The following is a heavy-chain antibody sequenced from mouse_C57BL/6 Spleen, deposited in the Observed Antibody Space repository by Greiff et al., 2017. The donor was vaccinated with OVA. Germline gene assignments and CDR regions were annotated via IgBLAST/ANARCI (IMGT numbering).Heavy chain of an antibody. D-gene: IGHD2-4*01. Sequence: EVMLVESEGGLVQPGSSMKLSCTASGFTFSDYYMAWVRQVPEKGLEWVANINYDGSSTYYLDSLKSRFIISRDNAKNILYLQMSSLKSEDTATYYCAREELRRYFDVWGTGTTVTVSS. CDR1: GFTFSDYY. V-gene: IGHV5-16*01. CDR3: AREELRRYFDV. J-gene: IGHJ1*03. CDR2: INYDGSST.